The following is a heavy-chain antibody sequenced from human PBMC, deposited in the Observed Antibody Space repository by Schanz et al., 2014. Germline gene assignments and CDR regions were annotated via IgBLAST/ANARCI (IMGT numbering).Heavy chain of an antibody. CDR3: ARGGGAAAST. Sequence: QVQLVESGGGVVRPGRSLRLSCAASGFTFNNYGMHWVRQAPGKGLEWVAVIWYDGTDRYYADSVKGRFTISRDNSKNTLYLQMNSLRAEDTAVYYCARGGGAAASTWGQGTLVTVSS. D-gene: IGHD6-13*01. V-gene: IGHV3-33*01. CDR2: IWYDGTDR. CDR1: GFTFNNYG. J-gene: IGHJ5*02.